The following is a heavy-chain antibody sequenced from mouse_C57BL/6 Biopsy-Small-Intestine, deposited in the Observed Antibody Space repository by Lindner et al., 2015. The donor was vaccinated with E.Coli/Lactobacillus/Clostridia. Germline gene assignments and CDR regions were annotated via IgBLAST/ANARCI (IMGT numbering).Heavy chain of an antibody. CDR1: GYSFTSYY. CDR2: INPRTGGV. Sequence: VQLQESGPDLVKPGTSVKISCKASGYSFTSYYMNWVKQSPEKSLEWIGEINPRTGGVTYNQKFRAKATMTVDTSSNTAYLQLRSLTSEDSAVYFCARYYYASSYFDYWGQGTTLTVSS. CDR3: ARYYYASSYFDY. J-gene: IGHJ2*01. V-gene: IGHV1-42*01. D-gene: IGHD1-1*01.